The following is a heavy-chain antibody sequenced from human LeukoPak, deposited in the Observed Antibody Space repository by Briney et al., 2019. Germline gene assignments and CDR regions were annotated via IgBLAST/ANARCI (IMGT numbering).Heavy chain of an antibody. CDR3: GRVRTGNTGSPEYFED. CDR2: LFYSGNT. Sequence: PSETLSLTCTVSGGSISSGAYYWSWIRQPPGKGLEWIGYLFYSGNTNSNPSLKSRVTISADTSKNQFSLRLNSVTAADTAVYFCGRVRTGNTGSPEYFEDWGQGTLVTVSS. CDR1: GGSISSGAYY. V-gene: IGHV4-61*08. J-gene: IGHJ1*01. D-gene: IGHD5-12*01.